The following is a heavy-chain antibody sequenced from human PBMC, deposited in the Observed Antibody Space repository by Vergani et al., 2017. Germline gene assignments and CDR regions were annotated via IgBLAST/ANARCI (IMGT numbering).Heavy chain of an antibody. CDR3: AKAGIVVPAAITGIRAYYYYYMDV. D-gene: IGHD2-2*01. J-gene: IGHJ6*03. Sequence: EVQLLESGGGLVQPGGSLRLSCAASGFTFSSYAMSWVRQAPGKGLEWVSAISGSGGSTYYADSVKGRFPISRDNSKNTLYLQMNSLRAEDTAVYYCAKAGIVVPAAITGIRAYYYYYMDVWGKGTTVTVSS. CDR2: ISGSGGST. V-gene: IGHV3-23*01. CDR1: GFTFSSYA.